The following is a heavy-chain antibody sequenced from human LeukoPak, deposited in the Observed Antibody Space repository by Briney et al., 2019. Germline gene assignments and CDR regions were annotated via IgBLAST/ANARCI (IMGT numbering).Heavy chain of an antibody. D-gene: IGHD4-17*01. Sequence: GGSLRLSCAASGFTFSNHWMHWVRQGPGKGLVWVSRLNSDGRTTTYADSVKGRFTISRDNAKNTLYLQMNSLRVEDTAVYYCARGSDETVTISGWFDPWGQGTLVTVTS. V-gene: IGHV3-74*01. J-gene: IGHJ5*02. CDR2: LNSDGRTT. CDR3: ARGSDETVTISGWFDP. CDR1: GFTFSNHW.